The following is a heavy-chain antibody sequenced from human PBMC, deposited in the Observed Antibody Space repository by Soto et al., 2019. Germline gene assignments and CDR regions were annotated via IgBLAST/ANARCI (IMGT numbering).Heavy chain of an antibody. CDR2: IYYSGST. Sequence: SETLSLTCTVSGGSISSYYWSWIRQPPGKGLEWIGYIYYSGSTNYNPSLKSRVTISVDTSKNQFSLKLSSVTAADTAVYYCARIPTVTTGKYYYYYGMDVWGQGTTVTVSS. D-gene: IGHD4-17*01. CDR3: ARIPTVTTGKYYYYYGMDV. CDR1: GGSISSYY. V-gene: IGHV4-59*01. J-gene: IGHJ6*02.